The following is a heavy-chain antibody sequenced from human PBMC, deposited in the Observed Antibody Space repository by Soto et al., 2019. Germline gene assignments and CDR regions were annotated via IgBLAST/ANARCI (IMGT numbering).Heavy chain of an antibody. J-gene: IGHJ5*02. V-gene: IGHV4-59*08. CDR2: IYYSGST. CDR1: GGSISSYY. Sequence: QVQLQESGPGLVKPSETLSLTCTVSGGSISSYYWSWIRQPPGKGLEWIGYIYYSGSTNYNPSLKSRVTISVDTSKNQFSLKLSSVTAADTAVYYCARGVLMVYTTVWFDPWGQGTLVTVSS. CDR3: ARGVLMVYTTVWFDP. D-gene: IGHD2-8*01.